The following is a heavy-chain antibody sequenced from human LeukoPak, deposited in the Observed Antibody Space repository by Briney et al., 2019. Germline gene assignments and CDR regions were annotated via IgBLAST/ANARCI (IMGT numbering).Heavy chain of an antibody. CDR1: GNSISSGDNY. CDR2: IYTSGST. V-gene: IGHV4-61*02. Sequence: PSETLSLTCTVSGNSISSGDNYWSCIRQPAGKGLEWIGRIYTSGSTNSNPSLKSRVTISGDTSKNQFSLRLSAVTAADTAVYYCARASYSYDINGWVPFDYWGQGTLVTVSS. D-gene: IGHD3-22*01. CDR3: ARASYSYDINGWVPFDY. J-gene: IGHJ4*02.